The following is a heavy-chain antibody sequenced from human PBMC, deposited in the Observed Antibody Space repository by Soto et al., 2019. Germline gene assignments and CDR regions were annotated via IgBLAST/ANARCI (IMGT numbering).Heavy chain of an antibody. CDR1: GYTFTRYA. D-gene: IGHD2-2*01. CDR3: ARTAEIVVVPAALYYYYGMDV. V-gene: IGHV1-3*01. Sequence: ASVKVSCKASGYTFTRYAIHWVRQAPGQSLEWMGWINVGNGTPNYAQKFQGRVTITADESTSTAYMQLSSLRSEDTAVYYCARTAEIVVVPAALYYYYGMDVWGQGTTVTVSS. J-gene: IGHJ6*02. CDR2: INVGNGTP.